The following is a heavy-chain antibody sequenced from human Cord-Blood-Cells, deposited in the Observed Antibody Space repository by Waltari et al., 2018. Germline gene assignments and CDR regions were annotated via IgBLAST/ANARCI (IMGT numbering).Heavy chain of an antibody. D-gene: IGHD1-1*01. V-gene: IGHV4-59*07. CDR2: IYYSGST. Sequence: VQLQDSGQGLVKPSDTLSLTWTVSGGSTRRLDWSWIRQPPGKGLEWIGYIYYSGSTNYNPSLKSRVTISVDTSKNQFSLKLSSVTAADTAVYYCARGTPSFDYWGQGTLVTVSS. J-gene: IGHJ4*02. CDR3: ARGTPSFDY. CDR1: GGSTRRLD.